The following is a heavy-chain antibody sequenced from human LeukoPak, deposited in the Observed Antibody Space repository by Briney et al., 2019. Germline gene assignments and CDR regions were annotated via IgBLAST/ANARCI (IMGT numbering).Heavy chain of an antibody. CDR3: ARHRQQQLENWFDP. D-gene: IGHD6-13*01. Sequence: GESLKFSCKGSVYSFSTYWICWVRQMPGKVLEGIAIIYPGDSDTRYSPSFQGQVTVSADKSTSPAYLQWSSLKASDTAMYYCARHRQQQLENWFDPWGEGTLVTVSS. V-gene: IGHV5-51*01. CDR1: VYSFSTYW. J-gene: IGHJ5*02. CDR2: IYPGDSDT.